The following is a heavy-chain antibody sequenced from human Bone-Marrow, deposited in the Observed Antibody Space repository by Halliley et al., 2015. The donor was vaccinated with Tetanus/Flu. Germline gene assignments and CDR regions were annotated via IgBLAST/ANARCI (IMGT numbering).Heavy chain of an antibody. V-gene: IGHV3-15*01. D-gene: IGHD5-12*01. CDR3: AAGSSGYDVPLDY. Sequence: SLRLSCTASGFTFSGAWVSWVRQAPGKGLEWVGRIKTKKDRGITDYAAPVKGRFSISRDDSKSTLYLQMNSLKKDDSALYFCAAGSSGYDVPLDYWGQGTLVTVSS. CDR1: GFTFSGAW. J-gene: IGHJ4*02. CDR2: IKTKKDRGIT.